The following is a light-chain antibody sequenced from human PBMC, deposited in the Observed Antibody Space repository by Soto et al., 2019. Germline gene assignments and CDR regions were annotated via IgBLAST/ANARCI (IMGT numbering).Light chain of an antibody. J-gene: IGKJ1*01. V-gene: IGKV3-20*01. CDR2: GAS. Sequence: EIVLTQSPGTLSLSPGERATLSCRASQSVSSSYLAWYQQKPGQAPRPLIYGASSRAIGIPDRFSGSGSGTDFTLTISRLEPEDFAVYYCHQYGSSPWTFGQGTKGDIK. CDR3: HQYGSSPWT. CDR1: QSVSSSY.